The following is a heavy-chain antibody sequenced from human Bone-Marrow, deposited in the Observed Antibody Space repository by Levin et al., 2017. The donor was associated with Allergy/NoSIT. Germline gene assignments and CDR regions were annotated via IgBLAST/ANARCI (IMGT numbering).Heavy chain of an antibody. Sequence: AGGSLRLSCAASGFTVSSYAMHWVRQAPGKGLEWVAVISDDGSNKHYADSVKGRFTISRDNSKNTLYLQMNSLRAEDTALYYCAKDLVLSGHEGYWGQGTLVTVSS. J-gene: IGHJ4*02. D-gene: IGHD5-12*01. CDR1: GFTVSSYA. V-gene: IGHV3-30*18. CDR3: AKDLVLSGHEGY. CDR2: ISDDGSNK.